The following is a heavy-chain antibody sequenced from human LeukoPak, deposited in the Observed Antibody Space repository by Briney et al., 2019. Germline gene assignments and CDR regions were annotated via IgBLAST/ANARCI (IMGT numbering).Heavy chain of an antibody. CDR1: GYTFTSYD. Sequence: ASVKVSCKASGYTFTSYDINWVRQATGQGLEWMGWMNPNSGNTGYAQKFQGRVTMTRNTSISTAYMELSSLRSEDTAVYYCARGPRYCSGGSCYAPYYFDYWGQGTLVTVSS. CDR3: ARGPRYCSGGSCYAPYYFDY. V-gene: IGHV1-8*01. D-gene: IGHD2-15*01. J-gene: IGHJ4*02. CDR2: MNPNSGNT.